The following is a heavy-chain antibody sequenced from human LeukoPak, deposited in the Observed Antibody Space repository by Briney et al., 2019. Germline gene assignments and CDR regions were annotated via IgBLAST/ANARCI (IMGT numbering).Heavy chain of an antibody. D-gene: IGHD3-22*01. CDR1: GFTFSSYS. V-gene: IGHV3-48*01. Sequence: GGSLRLSCAASGFTFSSYSMNWVRQAPGKGLEWVSYISSSSTIYYAASVKGRFTISRDNAKNSLYLQMNSLRAEDTAVYYCARDRAGSGYHDAFDIWGQGTMVTVSS. CDR2: ISSSSTI. CDR3: ARDRAGSGYHDAFDI. J-gene: IGHJ3*02.